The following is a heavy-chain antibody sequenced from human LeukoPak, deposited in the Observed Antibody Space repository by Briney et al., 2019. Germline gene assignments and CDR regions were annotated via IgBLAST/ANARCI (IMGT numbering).Heavy chain of an antibody. CDR3: ASQYSSSNWFDP. V-gene: IGHV4-4*07. D-gene: IGHD6-13*01. Sequence: PSETLSLTCTVSGGSISSYCWSWIRQPAGKGLEWIGRIYTSGSTNYNPSLKSRVTMSVDTSKNQFSLKLSSVTAADTAVYYCASQYSSSNWFDPWGQGTMVTVSS. CDR1: GGSISSYC. J-gene: IGHJ5*02. CDR2: IYTSGST.